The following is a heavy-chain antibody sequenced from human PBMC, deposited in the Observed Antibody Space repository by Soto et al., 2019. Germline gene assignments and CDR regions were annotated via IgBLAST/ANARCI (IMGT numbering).Heavy chain of an antibody. CDR1: GFTFSDYA. Sequence: GGSLRLSCAASGFTFSDYAMHWVSHGPAKGMVRVGIISFDGSNEHYADSVQGRFTISRDNSENTLYLQMNSLRADDTAVYYCARPAATVIFYSGMDVWGQGTTVTVSS. D-gene: IGHD4-17*01. CDR3: ARPAATVIFYSGMDV. J-gene: IGHJ6*02. V-gene: IGHV3-30-3*01. CDR2: ISFDGSNE.